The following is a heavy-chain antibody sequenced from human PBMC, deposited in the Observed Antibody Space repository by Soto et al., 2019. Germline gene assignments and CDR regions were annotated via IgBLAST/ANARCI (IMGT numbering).Heavy chain of an antibody. CDR3: ARVPPWGNSAGDYYIQHYDT. J-gene: IGHJ5*02. V-gene: IGHV1-3*01. CDR2: INGGSGNT. Sequence: ASVKVSCKSSGFTFTSYAIHWLRQAPGQRPQWMGWINGGSGNTKYSQDFQGRVTFTSDTFATTAYLELSSLRSEDKAIYYCARVPPWGNSAGDYYIQHYDTWGQGTPVTVSS. CDR1: GFTFTSYA. D-gene: IGHD3-22*01.